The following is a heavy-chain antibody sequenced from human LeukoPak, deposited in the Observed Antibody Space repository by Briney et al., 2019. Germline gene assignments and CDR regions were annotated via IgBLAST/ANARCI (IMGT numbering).Heavy chain of an antibody. Sequence: SFTAXGXXXTGXXXXXXRXXXXXGLXXMGWIXPNRGGTKYAQTFXGRVTMTWDTSISTAYMELSRLRSDDTAVYYCARVEXXVAPFDYWGQGTXXXVSS. V-gene: IGHV1-2*02. CDR1: GXXXTGXX. CDR3: ARVEXXVAPFDY. CDR2: IXPNRGGT. D-gene: IGHD5-24*01. J-gene: IGHJ4*02.